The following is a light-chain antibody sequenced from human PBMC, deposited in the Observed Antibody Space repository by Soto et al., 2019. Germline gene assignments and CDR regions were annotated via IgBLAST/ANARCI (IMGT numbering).Light chain of an antibody. CDR1: QTISSW. V-gene: IGKV1-5*03. CDR2: KAS. J-gene: IGKJ1*01. Sequence: DIQMTQSPSTLSGSVGDRVTITCRASQTISSWLAWYQQKPGKAPKLMIYKASTLKSGAPSRFSGSGSGTEFTLTVSSLQPDEFATYYCQHSSSYSEAFGQGTKVELK. CDR3: QHSSSYSEA.